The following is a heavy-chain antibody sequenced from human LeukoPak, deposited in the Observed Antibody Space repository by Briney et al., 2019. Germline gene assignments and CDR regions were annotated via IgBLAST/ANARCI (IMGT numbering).Heavy chain of an antibody. CDR2: IYYSGST. CDR3: ARESHSSGCIY. Sequence: TSETLSLTCTVSGGSISSSSYYWGWIRQPPGKGLEWIGSIYYSGSTYYNPSLKSRVTISVDTSKNQFSLKLSSVTAADTAVYYCARESHSSGCIYWGQGTLVTVSS. CDR1: GGSISSSSYY. D-gene: IGHD6-19*01. V-gene: IGHV4-39*02. J-gene: IGHJ4*02.